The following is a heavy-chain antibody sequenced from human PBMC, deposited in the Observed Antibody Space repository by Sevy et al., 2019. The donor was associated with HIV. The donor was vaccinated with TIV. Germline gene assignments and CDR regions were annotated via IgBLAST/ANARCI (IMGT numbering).Heavy chain of an antibody. CDR1: GYTFTSYG. CDR2: ISAYNGNT. V-gene: IGHV1-18*01. J-gene: IGHJ4*02. CDR3: ARGSGYEILTGYYKPSYYFDH. Sequence: ASVKVSCKASGYTFTSYGISWVRQAPGQGLEWMGWISAYNGNTNYAQKLQGRVTMTTDTSTSTAYMGLRSLRSDDTAVYYCARGSGYEILTGYYKPSYYFDHWGQGTLVTVSS. D-gene: IGHD3-9*01.